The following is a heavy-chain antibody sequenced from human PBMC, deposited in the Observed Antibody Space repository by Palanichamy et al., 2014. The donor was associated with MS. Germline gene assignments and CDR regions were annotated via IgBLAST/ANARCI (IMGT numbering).Heavy chain of an antibody. J-gene: IGHJ4*02. CDR1: GFTFSQYG. V-gene: IGHV3-33*05. CDR2: IEYRGANK. Sequence: QVQLVESGGGVVQPGGSLRLSCVASGFTFSQYGIHWVRQAPGKGLEWVSLIEYRGANKHYAESVKGRFAVSRDNSQNTAYLQMNSLRGEDSALYYCARDKLAFCGGDCPADYWGQGALVTVSS. CDR3: ARDKLAFCGGDCPADY. D-gene: IGHD2-21*02.